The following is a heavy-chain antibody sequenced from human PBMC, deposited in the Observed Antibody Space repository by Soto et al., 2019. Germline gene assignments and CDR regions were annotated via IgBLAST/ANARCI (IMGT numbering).Heavy chain of an antibody. CDR3: AKEVSEWELLGLPH. Sequence: QVQLVESGGGVVQPGRSLSLSCAASGFTFSSYGTHWVRQAPGKGLVWVAVIAYDGSHKYYADSVRGRFTISRDHSKNALYLQRNSLRAEDTAVFYCAKEVSEWELLGLPHWGQGTLVIVAS. CDR1: GFTFSSYG. CDR2: IAYDGSHK. D-gene: IGHD1-26*01. J-gene: IGHJ1*01. V-gene: IGHV3-30*18.